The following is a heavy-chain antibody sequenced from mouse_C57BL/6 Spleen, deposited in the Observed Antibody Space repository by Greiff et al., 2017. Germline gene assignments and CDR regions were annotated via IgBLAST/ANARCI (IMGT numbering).Heavy chain of an antibody. CDR3: ARDGGYFGY. CDR1: GFTFSSYA. V-gene: IGHV5-4*01. CDR2: ISDGGSYT. Sequence: EVMLVESGGGLVKPGGSLKLSCAASGFTFSSYAMSWVRQTPEKRLEWVATISDGGSYTYYPDNVKGRITISRDNAKNNLYLQLSHLKSEDTAMYYCARDGGYFGYWGQGTTLTASS. J-gene: IGHJ2*01.